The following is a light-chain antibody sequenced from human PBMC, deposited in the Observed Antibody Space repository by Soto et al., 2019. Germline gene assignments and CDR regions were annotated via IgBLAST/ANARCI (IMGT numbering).Light chain of an antibody. V-gene: IGLV7-43*01. CDR3: LLFYGDTHLRM. CDR2: STS. CDR1: TGAVTSDYY. Sequence: QTVVTQEPSLTVSPGGTITLTCASNTGAVTSDYYPNWFQQKPGQAPRSLIYSTSNKHSWTPARFSGSLLGGKAVLTVSGVQPEDEADYYCLLFYGDTHLRMFGGGTKLTVL. J-gene: IGLJ3*02.